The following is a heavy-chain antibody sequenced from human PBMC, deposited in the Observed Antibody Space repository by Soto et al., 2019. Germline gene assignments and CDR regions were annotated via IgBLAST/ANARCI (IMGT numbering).Heavy chain of an antibody. CDR3: ARDRWFGELSTFYFDH. D-gene: IGHD3-10*01. CDR2: IWYDGTKK. V-gene: IGHV3-33*01. J-gene: IGHJ4*02. CDR1: GFTFSSYA. Sequence: GGSLRLSCEASGFTFSSYAIHWVRQAPGTGLEWVAVIWYDGTKKYYSDSVRGRFTISRDDSKNTVYLQMNNLGADDTAVYYCARDRWFGELSTFYFDHWGQGTQVTVSS.